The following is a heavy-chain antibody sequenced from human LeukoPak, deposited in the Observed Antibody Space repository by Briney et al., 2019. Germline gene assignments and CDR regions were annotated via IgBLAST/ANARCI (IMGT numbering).Heavy chain of an antibody. V-gene: IGHV4-59*01. Sequence: PSETLSLTCTVSGGSISTYYWSWIRQPLGKGLEWIGYMYYRGRTNYNPSLKSRVTISVDASKNQISLNLTSVTAADTAVYYSVRGFSEEGWFDPWGPGTLVTVSS. CDR1: GGSISTYY. CDR3: VRGFSEEGWFDP. CDR2: MYYRGRT. J-gene: IGHJ5*02.